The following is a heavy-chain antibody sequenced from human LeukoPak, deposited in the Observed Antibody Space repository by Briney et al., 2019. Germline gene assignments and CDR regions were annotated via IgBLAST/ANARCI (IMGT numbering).Heavy chain of an antibody. CDR2: ISYDGSNK. CDR1: GFTFSSYA. CDR3: AKVPIDDFWSGYYFDY. Sequence: PGGSLRLSCAASGFTFSSYAMHWVRQAPGKGLEWVAVISYDGSNKYYADSVKGRFTISRDNSKNTLYLQMNSLRAEDTAVYYCAKVPIDDFWSGYYFDYWGQGTLVTVSS. V-gene: IGHV3-30-3*01. D-gene: IGHD3-3*01. J-gene: IGHJ4*02.